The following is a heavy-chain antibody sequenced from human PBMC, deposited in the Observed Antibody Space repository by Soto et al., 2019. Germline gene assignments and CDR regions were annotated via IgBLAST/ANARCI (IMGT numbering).Heavy chain of an antibody. CDR2: IFYGGHT. D-gene: IGHD6-19*01. J-gene: IGHJ4*02. Sequence: TLSLTCDVSGDFLTTYYWNWIRQSPGKGLEWIGYIFYGGHTNYNPSLRGRATISVDTSKNQFSLKLSSVTAADTAVYYCARSPQYSSGWNGGFDYWGQGTLVTVSS. CDR1: GDFLTTYY. CDR3: ARSPQYSSGWNGGFDY. V-gene: IGHV4-59*01.